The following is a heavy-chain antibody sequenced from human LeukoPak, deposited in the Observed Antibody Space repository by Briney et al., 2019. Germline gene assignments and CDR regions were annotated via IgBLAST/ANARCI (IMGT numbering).Heavy chain of an antibody. Sequence: GGSLRLSCAASGFTFSSYGMHWVRQAPGKGLEWVAVISYDGSNKYYADSVKGRFTISRDNSKNTLYLQMNSLRAEDTAVYYCAKDRLCGGNSPFDNWGQGTLVTVSS. D-gene: IGHD2-21*02. CDR3: AKDRLCGGNSPFDN. CDR2: ISYDGSNK. V-gene: IGHV3-30*18. CDR1: GFTFSSYG. J-gene: IGHJ4*02.